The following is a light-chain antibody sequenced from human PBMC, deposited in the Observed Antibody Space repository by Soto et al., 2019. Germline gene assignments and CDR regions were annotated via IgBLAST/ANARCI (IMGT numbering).Light chain of an antibody. Sequence: QSVLTQPASVSGSPGQSITISCTGTSSDVGAYIFVSWYQQYPGKAPKLMIYDITNRPSGVSNRFSGPKAGNTASLTISGLQAEDEADYYCVSFTTSKSYAFGTGTKVTVL. J-gene: IGLJ1*01. CDR1: SSDVGAYIF. CDR2: DIT. CDR3: VSFTTSKSYA. V-gene: IGLV2-14*01.